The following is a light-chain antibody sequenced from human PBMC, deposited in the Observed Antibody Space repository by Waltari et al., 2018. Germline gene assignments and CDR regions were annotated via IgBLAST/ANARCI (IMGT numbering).Light chain of an antibody. CDR1: QSVSSY. V-gene: IGKV3-11*01. CDR3: QQRSNWIT. J-gene: IGKJ5*01. CDR2: DAS. Sequence: EIVLTQSPATLSLSPGERATLSCRASQSVSSYLAWYQQKPGQAPRLHIYDASSRATGIPARFSGSGSGTDFTLTISSLEPEDFAVYYCQQRSNWITFGQGTRLEIK.